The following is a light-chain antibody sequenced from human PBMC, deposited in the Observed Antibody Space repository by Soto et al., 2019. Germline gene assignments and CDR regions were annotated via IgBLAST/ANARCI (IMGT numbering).Light chain of an antibody. CDR2: LGS. Sequence: DIVMTQSPLSLPVTPGEPASISCRSSQSLLHSKGYNYFDWYLQKPGQSPQLLMSLGSNRTSGVPDRFSGSGSGTDFTLKISRVEAEDVGVYYCKQALQSPYTFGQGTKLEIK. J-gene: IGKJ2*01. CDR3: KQALQSPYT. V-gene: IGKV2-28*01. CDR1: QSLLHSKGYNY.